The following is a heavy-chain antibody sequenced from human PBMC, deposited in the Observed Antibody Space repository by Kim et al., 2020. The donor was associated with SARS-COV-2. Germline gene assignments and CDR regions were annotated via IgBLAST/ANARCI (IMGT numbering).Heavy chain of an antibody. Sequence: KGRFTISRDNSKNTLYLQMNSLRAEDTAVYYCAKDHQVTMIVVVRPGIGDWGQGTLVTVSS. CDR3: AKDHQVTMIVVVRPGIGD. V-gene: IGHV3-30*02. D-gene: IGHD3-22*01. J-gene: IGHJ4*02.